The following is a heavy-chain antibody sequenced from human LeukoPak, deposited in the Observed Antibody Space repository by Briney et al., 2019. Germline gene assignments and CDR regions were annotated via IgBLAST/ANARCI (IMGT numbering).Heavy chain of an antibody. V-gene: IGHV1-69*06. D-gene: IGHD3-16*01. Sequence: SVNVSCKASGGSFSSYAITWVRQAPGQGLEWMGSIIPIFGTPTYAQKFQGRVTITADMGSSTAYLELTSLTSEDTARYFCAKQGAVRQDYYMDVWGSGTTVTVSS. CDR1: GGSFSSYA. CDR2: IIPIFGTP. CDR3: AKQGAVRQDYYMDV. J-gene: IGHJ6*03.